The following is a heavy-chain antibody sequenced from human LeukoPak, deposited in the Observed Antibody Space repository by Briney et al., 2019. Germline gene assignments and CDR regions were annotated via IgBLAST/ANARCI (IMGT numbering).Heavy chain of an antibody. V-gene: IGHV4-39*01. CDR2: IYYSGST. D-gene: IGHD6-19*01. CDR1: GGSISSSSYY. J-gene: IGHJ4*02. Sequence: SETLSLTCTVSGGSISSSSYYWGWIRQPPGKGLEWIGSIYYSGSTYYNPSLKSRVTISVDTSKNQFSLKLSSVTAADTAVYYCARQQWLALKFDYWGQGTLVTVSS. CDR3: ARQQWLALKFDY.